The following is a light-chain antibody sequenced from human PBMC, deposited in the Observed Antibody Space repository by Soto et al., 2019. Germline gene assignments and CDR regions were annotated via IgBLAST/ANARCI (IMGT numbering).Light chain of an antibody. CDR2: KAS. Sequence: DIPMTQSPSTLSASVGDRVTITCRASQSISNWLAWYQQKPGKAPKLLIYKASNLQGGVPSRFSGSGSGTEFTLTINCLQPDDFATYYCQHYNSYSMFGQGTKVEIK. V-gene: IGKV1-5*03. CDR3: QHYNSYSM. J-gene: IGKJ1*01. CDR1: QSISNW.